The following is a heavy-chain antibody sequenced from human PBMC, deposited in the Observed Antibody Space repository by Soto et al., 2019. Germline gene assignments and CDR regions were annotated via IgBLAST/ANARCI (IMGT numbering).Heavy chain of an antibody. D-gene: IGHD5-12*01. Sequence: PSETLSLTYAVSGGSISSGGYSWSWIRQAPGKGLEWVANINQDGSEKYYVDSVKGRFTISRDNAQSSLYLQMNSLRVEDTAVYYCLSGNSPSSTWGQGTLVTVSS. J-gene: IGHJ5*02. CDR3: LSGNSPSST. CDR2: INQDGSEK. CDR1: GGSISSGGYS. V-gene: IGHV3-7*02.